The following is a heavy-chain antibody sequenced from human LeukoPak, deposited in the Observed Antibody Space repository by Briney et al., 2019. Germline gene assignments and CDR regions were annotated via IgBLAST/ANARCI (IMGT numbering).Heavy chain of an antibody. CDR2: IYYSGST. CDR3: VRSGGYSGYAGA. Sequence: SETLSLTCTVSGGSINSYYWSWIRQPPGKGLEWIGYIYYSGSTNYNPSLKSRVTISVDTSMNQFSLNLTSVTAADTAVYYCVRSGGYSGYAGAWGQGTLVTVSS. D-gene: IGHD5-12*01. V-gene: IGHV4-59*01. J-gene: IGHJ5*02. CDR1: GGSINSYY.